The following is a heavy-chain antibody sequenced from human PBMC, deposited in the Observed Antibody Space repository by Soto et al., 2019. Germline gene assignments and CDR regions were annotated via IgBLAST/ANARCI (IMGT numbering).Heavy chain of an antibody. CDR2: IHHSGST. Sequence: PSHTLFPTFDLSAGFTRISTWVTWDRHSTGKGLEWIGEIHHSGSTNYNPSLKSRVTISVDKFKNQFSLKLSSVTAADTAVYYCARVEGSGPAWFYYYYGMDVWGQGTTVT. CDR3: ARVEGSGPAWFYYYYGMDV. V-gene: IGHV4-4*02. CDR1: AGFTRISTW. J-gene: IGHJ6*02. D-gene: IGHD3-9*01.